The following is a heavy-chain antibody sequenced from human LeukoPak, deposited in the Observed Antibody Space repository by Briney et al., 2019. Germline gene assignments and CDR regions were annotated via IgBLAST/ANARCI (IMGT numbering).Heavy chain of an antibody. Sequence: VSVKVSCKVSGYTLTELSMHWVRQAPGKGLEWMGGFDPEDGETIYAQKFQGRVTMTEDTSTDTAYMELSSLRSEDTAVYYCATGYYYDSSGYYYAPWFDPWGQGTLVTVSS. CDR2: FDPEDGET. CDR3: ATGYYYDSSGYYYAPWFDP. D-gene: IGHD3-22*01. CDR1: GYTLTELS. V-gene: IGHV1-24*01. J-gene: IGHJ5*02.